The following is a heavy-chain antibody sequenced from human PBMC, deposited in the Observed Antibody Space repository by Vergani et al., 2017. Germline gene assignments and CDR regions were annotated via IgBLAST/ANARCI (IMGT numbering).Heavy chain of an antibody. D-gene: IGHD1-1*01. CDR1: GFSFRNAW. V-gene: IGHV3-15*07. CDR2: IKSTFDRGTT. J-gene: IGHJ1*01. CDR3: ATKSCGTPGCQIGYFRE. Sequence: EVQLVESGGGIVKPGGSLRLSCVASGFSFRNAWMNWVRRTPGKGLEWVGRIKSTFDRGTTDYAAAVKGRFTISRDDSKNTLFLQMNGLRTEDTAVYYCATKSCGTPGCQIGYFREWGQVTLVTVSS.